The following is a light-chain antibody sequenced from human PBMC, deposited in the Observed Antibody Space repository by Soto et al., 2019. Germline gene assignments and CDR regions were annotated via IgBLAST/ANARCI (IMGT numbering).Light chain of an antibody. J-gene: IGKJ1*01. CDR1: QSVSSY. CDR2: DAS. CDR3: QQRSNWPWT. Sequence: EIVLTQSPATLSLSPGERATLSCRASQSVSSYLAWYQQKPGQAPRLLIYDASNRATGIPARFSGSGSGTDFTLTISSLAPEDFAVYSCQQRSNWPWTFGQGTKVEIK. V-gene: IGKV3-11*01.